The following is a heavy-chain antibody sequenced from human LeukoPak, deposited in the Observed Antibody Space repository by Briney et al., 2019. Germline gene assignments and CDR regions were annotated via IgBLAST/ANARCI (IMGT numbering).Heavy chain of an antibody. CDR1: GYTFTGYF. CDR3: ARRGRAGLNYYGSGSYYGSYYYMDV. V-gene: IGHV1-2*02. J-gene: IGHJ6*03. D-gene: IGHD3-10*01. CDR2: INPNSGGT. Sequence: ASMKVSCKASGYTFTGYFMHWVRQAPGQGLEWMGWINPNSGGTNYAQKFQGRVTMTRDTSISTAYMELSRLRSDDTAVYYCARRGRAGLNYYGSGSYYGSYYYMDVWGKGTTVTISS.